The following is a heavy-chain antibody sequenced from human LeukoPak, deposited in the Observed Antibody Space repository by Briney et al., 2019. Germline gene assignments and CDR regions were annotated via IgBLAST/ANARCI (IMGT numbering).Heavy chain of an antibody. J-gene: IGHJ4*02. Sequence: PSETLSLTCTVSGYSISSGYYWGWIRQPPGKGLEWIGSIYHSGSTYYNPSLKSRVTISVDTSKNQFSLKLSSVTAADTAVYYCARHFMYSSGWYTQTFDYWGQGTLVTVSS. V-gene: IGHV4-38-2*02. CDR3: ARHFMYSSGWYTQTFDY. CDR2: IYHSGST. CDR1: GYSISSGYY. D-gene: IGHD6-19*01.